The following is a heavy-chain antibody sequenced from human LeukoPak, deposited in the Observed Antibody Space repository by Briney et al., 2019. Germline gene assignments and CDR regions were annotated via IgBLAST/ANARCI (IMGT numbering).Heavy chain of an antibody. V-gene: IGHV3-21*01. D-gene: IGHD3/OR15-3a*01. Sequence: GGSLRLSCAASGFTFSSYAMTWVRQAPGKGLEWVSSISSSSSYIYYADSVKGRFTISRDNAKNSLYLQMNSLRAEDTAVYYCAREVRTGYFLYGMDVWGQGTTVTVSS. CDR2: ISSSSSYI. J-gene: IGHJ6*02. CDR1: GFTFSSYA. CDR3: AREVRTGYFLYGMDV.